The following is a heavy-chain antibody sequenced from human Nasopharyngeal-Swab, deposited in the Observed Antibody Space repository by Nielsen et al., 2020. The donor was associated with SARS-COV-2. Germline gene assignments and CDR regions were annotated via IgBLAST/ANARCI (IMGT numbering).Heavy chain of an antibody. CDR1: GFTFSSYG. V-gene: IGHV3-30*18. CDR2: ISYDGSNK. Sequence: GGSLRLSCAASGFTFSSYGMHWVRQAPGKGLEWVAVISYDGSNKYYADSVKGRFTISRDNSKNTLYLLMNSLRAEDTAVYYCAKDGGGLNNFDYWGQGTLVTVSS. D-gene: IGHD3-16*01. J-gene: IGHJ4*02. CDR3: AKDGGGLNNFDY.